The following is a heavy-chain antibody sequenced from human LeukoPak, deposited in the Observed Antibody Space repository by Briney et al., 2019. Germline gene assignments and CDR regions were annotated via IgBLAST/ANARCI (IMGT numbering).Heavy chain of an antibody. CDR2: IWYDGSNK. Sequence: GRSLRLSCAASGFTFSSYGMHWVRQAPGKGLEWVAVIWYDGSNKYYADSVKGRFTISRDNSKNTLYLQMNSLRAEDTAVYYCARDFGYYDSSGYLPDYWGQGTLVNVSS. CDR3: ARDFGYYDSSGYLPDY. CDR1: GFTFSSYG. D-gene: IGHD3-22*01. J-gene: IGHJ4*02. V-gene: IGHV3-33*01.